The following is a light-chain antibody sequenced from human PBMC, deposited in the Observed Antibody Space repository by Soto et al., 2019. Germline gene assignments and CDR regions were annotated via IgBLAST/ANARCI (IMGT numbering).Light chain of an antibody. Sequence: IVLTQSPGTLSSSAGERDTLSCRASQSVSNNSLAWYQQKPGQAPRLLIYDASGRATGIPDRFSGSGSGTDFPLTISRLEPEDVAVYFCQQYSSSPRTFGQGTKVDIK. CDR2: DAS. V-gene: IGKV3-20*01. J-gene: IGKJ1*01. CDR1: QSVSNNS. CDR3: QQYSSSPRT.